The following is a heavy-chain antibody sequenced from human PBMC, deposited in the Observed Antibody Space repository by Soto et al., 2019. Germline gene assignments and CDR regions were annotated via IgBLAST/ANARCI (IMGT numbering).Heavy chain of an antibody. CDR2: IIPIFGTA. Sequence: QVQLVQSGAEVKKPGSSVKVSCKASGGTFSSYAISWVRQAPGQGLEWMGGIIPIFGTANYAQTFQGRVKITADKSTSTAFLELSSLRSEDTALYYCARSYDSSGYILDYWGQGTLVAVSS. CDR3: ARSYDSSGYILDY. D-gene: IGHD3-22*01. J-gene: IGHJ4*02. V-gene: IGHV1-69*06. CDR1: GGTFSSYA.